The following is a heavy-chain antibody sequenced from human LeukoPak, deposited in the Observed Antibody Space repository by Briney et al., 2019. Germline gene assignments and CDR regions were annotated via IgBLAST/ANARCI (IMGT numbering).Heavy chain of an antibody. J-gene: IGHJ4*02. D-gene: IGHD6-13*01. V-gene: IGHV1-18*01. Sequence: ASVKVSCKASGYTFTSYGISWVRQAPGQGLEWMGWISAYNGNTNYAQKLQGRVTMTTDTSTSTAHMELRSLRSDDTAVYYCARDKLAAGTDYWGQGTLVTVSS. CDR2: ISAYNGNT. CDR3: ARDKLAAGTDY. CDR1: GYTFTSYG.